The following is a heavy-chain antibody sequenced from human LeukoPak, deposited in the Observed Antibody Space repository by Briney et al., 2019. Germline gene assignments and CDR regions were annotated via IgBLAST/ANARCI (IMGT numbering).Heavy chain of an antibody. D-gene: IGHD5-12*01. V-gene: IGHV4-4*02. CDR3: ARAGGYSGYASN. Sequence: GTLSLTCTVSRGSISSPNWWTWVRQPPGKRLEWIGEIYHDGSSSHNPSLMSRLTISVDKSRNQFSLKLSSVTAADTAVYYCARAGGYSGYASNWGQGTLVTVSS. CDR2: IYHDGSS. CDR1: RGSISSPNW. J-gene: IGHJ4*02.